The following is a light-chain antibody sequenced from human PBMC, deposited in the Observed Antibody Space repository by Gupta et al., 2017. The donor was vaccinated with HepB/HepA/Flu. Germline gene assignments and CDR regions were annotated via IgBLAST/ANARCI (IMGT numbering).Light chain of an antibody. Sequence: DIQMTQSPSSVSASVGDRVTITCRASQHISTWLAWYQQKPGKAPKFLIYGASSLQSGVPSRFSGSGSGAVFTLTITSLQPEDFATYYCQQSNSFPITFGQGTRLEIK. CDR3: QQSNSFPIT. J-gene: IGKJ5*01. V-gene: IGKV1-12*01. CDR2: GAS. CDR1: QHISTW.